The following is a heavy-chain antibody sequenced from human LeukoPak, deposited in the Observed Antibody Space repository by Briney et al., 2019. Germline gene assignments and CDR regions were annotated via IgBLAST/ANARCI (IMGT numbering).Heavy chain of an antibody. CDR2: IYYGGST. V-gene: IGHV4-59*08. J-gene: IGHJ3*02. D-gene: IGHD5-12*01. Sequence: SETLSLTCTVSGGSISSYYWSWIRQPPGKGLEWIGYIYYGGSTNYNPSLKSRVTISVDTSKNQFSLKLSSVTAADTAVYYCARHLQYSGYDHDAFDIWGQGTMVTVSS. CDR1: GGSISSYY. CDR3: ARHLQYSGYDHDAFDI.